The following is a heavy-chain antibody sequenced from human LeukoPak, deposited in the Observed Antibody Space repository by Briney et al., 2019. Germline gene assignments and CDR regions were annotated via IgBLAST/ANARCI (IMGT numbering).Heavy chain of an antibody. CDR1: GYTFTGYY. D-gene: IGHD2-2*01. J-gene: IGHJ4*02. Sequence: ASVKVSCKASGYTFTGYYMHWVRQAPGQGLGWMGWINPNSGGTNYAQKFQGRVTMTRDTSISTAYMELSRLRSDDTAVYYCARELLVVVPAALDYWGQGTLVTVSS. CDR2: INPNSGGT. V-gene: IGHV1-2*02. CDR3: ARELLVVVPAALDY.